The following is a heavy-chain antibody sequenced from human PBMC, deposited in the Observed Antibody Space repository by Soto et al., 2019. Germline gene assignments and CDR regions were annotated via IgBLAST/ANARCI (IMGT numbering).Heavy chain of an antibody. CDR3: ARSYCGGDCSDPYYFDY. CDR1: GYSFTSYW. J-gene: IGHJ4*02. D-gene: IGHD2-21*02. V-gene: IGHV5-51*01. Sequence: GESLKISCKGSGYSFTSYWIGWVRQMPGKGLEWMGIIYPGDSDTRYSPSFQGQVTISADKSISTAYLQWSSLKASDTAMYYCARSYCGGDCSDPYYFDYWGQGTLVTVSS. CDR2: IYPGDSDT.